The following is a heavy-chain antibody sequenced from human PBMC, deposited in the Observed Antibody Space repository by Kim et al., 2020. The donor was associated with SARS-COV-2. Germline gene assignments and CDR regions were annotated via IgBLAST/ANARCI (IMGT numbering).Heavy chain of an antibody. D-gene: IGHD6-25*01. Sequence: YYPRSMMGRFTIARENATNSLYLQMNSLRAGDTAVYYCARANRADDAFDIWGQGTMVTVSS. J-gene: IGHJ3*02. CDR3: ARANRADDAFDI. V-gene: IGHV3-13*01.